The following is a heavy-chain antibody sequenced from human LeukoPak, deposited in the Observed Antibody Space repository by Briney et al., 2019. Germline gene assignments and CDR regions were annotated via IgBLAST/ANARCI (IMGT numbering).Heavy chain of an antibody. J-gene: IGHJ6*04. CDR2: IYHSGST. Sequence: KPSETLLLTCAVSGGSISSSNWWSWVRQPPGKGLEWIGEIYHSGSTNYNPSLKSRVTISVDKSKNQFSLKLSSVTAADTAVYYCARENTVLEYHELDVWGKGTTVTVSS. CDR1: GGSISSSNW. D-gene: IGHD6-6*01. CDR3: ARENTVLEYHELDV. V-gene: IGHV4-4*02.